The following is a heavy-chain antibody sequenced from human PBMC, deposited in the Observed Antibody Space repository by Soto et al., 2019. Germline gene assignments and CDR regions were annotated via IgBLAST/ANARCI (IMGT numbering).Heavy chain of an antibody. CDR1: GFTFDDYA. CDR2: ISWNSGSI. V-gene: IGHV3-9*01. Sequence: EVQLVESGGGLVQPGRSLRLSCAASGFTFDDYAMHWVRQAPGKGLEWVSGISWNSGSIGYADSVKGRFTISRDNAKNSLYLQMNRLRAEDTALYYCAKSGWELLLDYWGQGTLVTVSS. CDR3: AKSGWELLLDY. J-gene: IGHJ4*02. D-gene: IGHD1-26*01.